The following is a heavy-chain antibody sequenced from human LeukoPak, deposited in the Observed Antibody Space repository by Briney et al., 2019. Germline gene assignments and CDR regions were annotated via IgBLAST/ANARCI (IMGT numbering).Heavy chain of an antibody. CDR2: MNPNSGNT. CDR1: GYTFTSYD. Sequence: ASVKVSCKASGYTFTSYDINWVRQATGQGLEWMGWMNPNSGNTGYAQKFQGRVTMTRNTSISTAYMELSSLRSEDTAVYYCARGSGVRGVIRSPMNDYWGQGTLVTVSS. V-gene: IGHV1-8*01. D-gene: IGHD3-10*01. CDR3: ARGSGVRGVIRSPMNDY. J-gene: IGHJ4*02.